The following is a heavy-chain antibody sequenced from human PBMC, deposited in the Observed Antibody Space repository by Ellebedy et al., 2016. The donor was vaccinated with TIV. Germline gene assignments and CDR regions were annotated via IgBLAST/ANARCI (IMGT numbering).Heavy chain of an antibody. CDR3: ARDLWELHFEYYFDY. V-gene: IGHV3-48*01. CDR2: VSGSRKTK. CDR1: GFTFSNYN. Sequence: GESLKISCAASGFTFSNYNMNWVRQAPGKGLEWVSSVSGSRKTKFYADSVKGRFTISRDNSKNTLYLQMDSLRPEDTAVYFCARDLWELHFEYYFDYWGQGTLVTVSS. J-gene: IGHJ4*02. D-gene: IGHD1-26*01.